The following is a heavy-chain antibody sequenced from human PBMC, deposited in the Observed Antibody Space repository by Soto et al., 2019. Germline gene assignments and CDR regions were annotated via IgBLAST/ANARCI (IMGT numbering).Heavy chain of an antibody. J-gene: IGHJ4*02. Sequence: SSKTLSLTCAVYGESFSGYYWSWIRQPPGKGLEWIGEIHDSGSTNYNPSLKSRLIISVDTSRNQFSLKLSSVTAADTAVYYCARGVRRPHSWYSDYWGQCSLGTVSS. D-gene: IGHD6-13*01. CDR1: GESFSGYY. CDR2: IHDSGST. V-gene: IGHV4-34*01. CDR3: ARGVRRPHSWYSDY.